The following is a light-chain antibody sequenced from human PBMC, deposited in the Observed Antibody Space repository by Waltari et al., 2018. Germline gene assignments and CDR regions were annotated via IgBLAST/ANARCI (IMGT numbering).Light chain of an antibody. CDR3: ATWDDRLNWV. CDR2: GNN. J-gene: IGLJ3*02. V-gene: IGLV1-44*01. CDR1: NSNIGSLA. Sequence: QSILTQSPSASGTPGQRVTISCSGSNSNIGSLAVTWYQQLPGMAPKLVMYGNNQWPSGVPDRFSGSKSGTSASLAISGLQSEDEADYYCATWDDRLNWVFGGGTKLTVL.